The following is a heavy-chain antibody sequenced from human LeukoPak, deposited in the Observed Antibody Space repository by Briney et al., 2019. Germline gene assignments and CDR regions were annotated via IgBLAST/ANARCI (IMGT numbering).Heavy chain of an antibody. V-gene: IGHV3-74*01. J-gene: IGHJ6*04. CDR1: GFTLITYA. CDR2: INGDGSGT. Sequence: GGSLRLSCAVSGFTLITYAMSWVGQAPGKGLEGVARINGDGSGTTYADSVKGGFTISRDNAKNTLSLQMNSLRAEDTAVYYCAELGITMIGGVWGKGTTVTISS. D-gene: IGHD3-10*02. CDR3: AELGITMIGGV.